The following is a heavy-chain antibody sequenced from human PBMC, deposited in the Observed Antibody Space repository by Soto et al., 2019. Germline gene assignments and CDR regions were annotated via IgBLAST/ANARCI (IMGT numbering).Heavy chain of an antibody. CDR1: GYTFTGYY. J-gene: IGHJ5*02. V-gene: IGHV1-2*02. Sequence: GASVKISCKASGYTFTGYYMHWVRQAPGQGLEWMGWINPNSGGTNYAQKFQGRVTMTRDTSISTAYMELSRLRSDDTAVYYCARVPPGYGDYMPNWFEPWGQGTLVTVSS. CDR3: ARVPPGYGDYMPNWFEP. CDR2: INPNSGGT. D-gene: IGHD4-17*01.